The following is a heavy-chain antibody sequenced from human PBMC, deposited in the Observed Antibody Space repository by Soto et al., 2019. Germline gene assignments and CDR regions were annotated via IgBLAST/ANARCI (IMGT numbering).Heavy chain of an antibody. CDR2: IKDGGRT. CDR1: GGSLSGYY. J-gene: IGHJ4*02. D-gene: IGHD5-12*01. V-gene: IGHV4-34*01. CDR3: ARGQEGVVATH. Sequence: QVQLQQWGAGLLKPSETLSLNCAVNGGSLSGYYWSWIRQPPGKGLEWIGEIKDGGRTNYSPSRKSRAPISSDTSNNQFSLRLYSVTAADTGVYYCARGQEGVVATHWDQGTLVTVSS.